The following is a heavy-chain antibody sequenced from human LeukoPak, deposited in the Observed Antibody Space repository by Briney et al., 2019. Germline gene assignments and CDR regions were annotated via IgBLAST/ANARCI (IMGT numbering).Heavy chain of an antibody. CDR1: GFTFSSYS. V-gene: IGHV3-21*01. CDR2: ISSSSNDI. Sequence: PGGSLRLSCAASGFTFSSYSMNWVRQAPGKGLEWVSIISSSSNDIHYADSVKGRFTISRDSTKNSVYLQMNSLRDEDTAVYYCARGATADTRHPDYWGQGTLVTVSS. J-gene: IGHJ4*02. D-gene: IGHD2-21*02. CDR3: ARGATADTRHPDY.